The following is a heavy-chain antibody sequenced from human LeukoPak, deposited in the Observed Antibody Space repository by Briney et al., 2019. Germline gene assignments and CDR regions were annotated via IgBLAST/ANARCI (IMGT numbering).Heavy chain of an antibody. CDR1: GFSFNSYT. D-gene: IGHD6-19*01. V-gene: IGHV3-23*01. CDR3: VKSLTTGGWDFDY. J-gene: IGHJ4*02. CDR2: ITGSGGST. Sequence: PGGSLRLSCAASGFSFNSYTMNWVRQAPGQGLEWISAITGSGGSTSYADSVKGRFTISRDNSKNILYLQMNDLRDEDTAVYHCVKSLTTGGWDFDYWGQGTLVTVSS.